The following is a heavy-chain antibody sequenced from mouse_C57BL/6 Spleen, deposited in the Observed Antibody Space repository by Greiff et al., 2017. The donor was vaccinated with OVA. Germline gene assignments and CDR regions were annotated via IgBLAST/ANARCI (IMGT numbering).Heavy chain of an antibody. CDR1: GYTFTSYW. J-gene: IGHJ1*03. CDR3: ARSIYYDYDVWYFDV. CDR2: INPSNGGT. D-gene: IGHD2-4*01. Sequence: VQLQQPGTELVKPGASVKLSCKASGYTFTSYWMHWVKQRPGQGLEWIGNINPSNGGTNYNEKFKSKATLTVDKSSSTAYMQLSSLTSEDSAVYYCARSIYYDYDVWYFDVWGTGTTVTVSS. V-gene: IGHV1-53*01.